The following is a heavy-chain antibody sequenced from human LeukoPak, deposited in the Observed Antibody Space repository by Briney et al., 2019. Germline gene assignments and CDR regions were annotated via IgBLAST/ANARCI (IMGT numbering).Heavy chain of an antibody. J-gene: IGHJ4*02. D-gene: IGHD3-22*01. Sequence: SETLSLTCTVSGGSITGYYWSWIRQPPGKGLERIGYIYDSGSTDYKPSLKSRVTISVDTSKNQFSLKLTSVTAADTAVYYCARGRGQPDYDSSGYFDYWGQGSLVTVSS. CDR1: GGSITGYY. CDR2: IYDSGST. V-gene: IGHV4-59*01. CDR3: ARGRGQPDYDSSGYFDY.